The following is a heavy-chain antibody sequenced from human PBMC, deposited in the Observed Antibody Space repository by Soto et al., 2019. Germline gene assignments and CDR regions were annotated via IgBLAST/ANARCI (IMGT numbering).Heavy chain of an antibody. J-gene: IGHJ6*03. CDR1: GGSISSYY. V-gene: IGHV4-59*08. Sequence: SETLSLTCTVSGGSISSYYWSWIRQPPGKGLEWIGYIYYSGSTNYNPSLKSRVTISVDTSKNQFSLKLSSVTAADTAVYYCARAFWSGYPPSYYYMDVWGKGTTVTSP. CDR3: ARAFWSGYPPSYYYMDV. CDR2: IYYSGST. D-gene: IGHD3-3*01.